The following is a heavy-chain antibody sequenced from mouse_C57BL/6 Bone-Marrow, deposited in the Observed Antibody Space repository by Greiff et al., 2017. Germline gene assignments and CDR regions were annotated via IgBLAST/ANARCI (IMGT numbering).Heavy chain of an antibody. Sequence: QVQLKQSGAELVKPGASVKVSCKASGYTFTSYWMHWVKQRPGQGLEWIGRIHPSDSDTNYNQKFKGKATLTVDKSSSTAYMQLSSLTSEDSAVYYCAFDSSGYGWFAYWGQGTLVTVSA. J-gene: IGHJ3*01. V-gene: IGHV1-74*01. CDR2: IHPSDSDT. CDR3: AFDSSGYGWFAY. D-gene: IGHD3-2*02. CDR1: GYTFTSYW.